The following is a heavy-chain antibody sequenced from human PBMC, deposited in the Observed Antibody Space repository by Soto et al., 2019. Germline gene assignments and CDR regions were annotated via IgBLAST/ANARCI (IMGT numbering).Heavy chain of an antibody. J-gene: IGHJ5*02. V-gene: IGHV3-23*01. CDR2: ISGSGGST. D-gene: IGHD6-25*01. CDR3: AKDRRGYGNWFDP. Sequence: EVQLLESGGGLVQPGGSLRLSCAASGFTFSSYAMSWVRQAPGKGLEWVSTISGSGGSTYYADSVKGRFTISRDNSKNTQYLQMNSLRAEDTAVYYCAKDRRGYGNWFDPWGQGTLVTVSS. CDR1: GFTFSSYA.